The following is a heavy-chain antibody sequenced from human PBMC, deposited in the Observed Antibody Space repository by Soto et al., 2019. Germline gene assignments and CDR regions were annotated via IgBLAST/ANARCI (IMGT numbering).Heavy chain of an antibody. V-gene: IGHV3-30*18. CDR2: ISYDGRNK. CDR1: GFTFSSYG. Sequence: QVQLVESGGGVVQPGRSLRLSCAASGFTFSSYGMHWVRQAPGKGLEWVAVISYDGRNKYYADSVKGRFTISRDNSKNTLLLQMSSRRVEETAGYYWANGPSSIFVPAATNYFYGMDVRGQATTVRVSS. D-gene: IGHD2-2*01. J-gene: IGHJ6*02. CDR3: ANGPSSIFVPAATNYFYGMDV.